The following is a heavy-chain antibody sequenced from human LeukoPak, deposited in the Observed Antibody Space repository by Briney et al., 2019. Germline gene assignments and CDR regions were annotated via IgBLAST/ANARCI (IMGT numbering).Heavy chain of an antibody. J-gene: IGHJ4*02. CDR3: ARENIAPGFDY. Sequence: SETLSLTCTVSGGSISSYYWSWIRQPPGKGLEWIGYIYYSGSTNYNPSLKSRVTISVDTSKNQFSLKLSSVTAADTAVYYCARENIAPGFDYWGQGTLVTVSS. D-gene: IGHD5-12*01. CDR2: IYYSGST. CDR1: GGSISSYY. V-gene: IGHV4-59*01.